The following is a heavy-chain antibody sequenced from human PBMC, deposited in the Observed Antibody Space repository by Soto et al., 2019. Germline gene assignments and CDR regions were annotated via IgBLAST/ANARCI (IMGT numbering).Heavy chain of an antibody. V-gene: IGHV3-48*02. CDR1: GFTFSSYS. J-gene: IGHJ6*02. Sequence: GGSLRLSCAASGFTFSSYSMNWVRQSPGKGLEWVSYISSSSSTIYYADSVKGRFTISRDNAKNSLYLQMNSLRDEDTAVYYCARASLVATRYYYYGMDVWGQGTTVTVSS. D-gene: IGHD5-12*01. CDR2: ISSSSSTI. CDR3: ARASLVATRYYYYGMDV.